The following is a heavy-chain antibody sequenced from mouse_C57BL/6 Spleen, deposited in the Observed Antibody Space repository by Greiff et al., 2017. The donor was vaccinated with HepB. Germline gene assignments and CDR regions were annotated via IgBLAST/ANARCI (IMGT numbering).Heavy chain of an antibody. D-gene: IGHD1-1*01. J-gene: IGHJ4*01. CDR2: IDPSDSYT. CDR3: ARGYGRSAMDY. V-gene: IGHV1-50*01. Sequence: QVQLQQSGAELVKPGASVKLSCKASGYTFTSYWMQWVKQRPGQGLEWIGEIDPSDSYTNYNQKFKGKATLTVDTSSSTAYMQLSSLTSEDSAVYYCARGYGRSAMDYWGQGTSVTVSS. CDR1: GYTFTSYW.